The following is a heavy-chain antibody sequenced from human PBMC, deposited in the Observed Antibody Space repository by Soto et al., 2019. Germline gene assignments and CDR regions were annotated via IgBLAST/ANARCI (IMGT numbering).Heavy chain of an antibody. CDR2: ISTYTGNT. J-gene: IGHJ6*02. V-gene: IGHV1-18*01. Sequence: QVHLVQSGAEVKKPGASVKVSCKASGYTFTNYDINWVRQAPGQGLEWMGWISTYTGNTNYAQKLQGRVTMTTDTXKXTAXMELRSLRSDDTAVYYCARGYYYGSGRPTPGGMDVWGQGTTVTVSS. D-gene: IGHD3-10*01. CDR1: GYTFTNYD. CDR3: ARGYYYGSGRPTPGGMDV.